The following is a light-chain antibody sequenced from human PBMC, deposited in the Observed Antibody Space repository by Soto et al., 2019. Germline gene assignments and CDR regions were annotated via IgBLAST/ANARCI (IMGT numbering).Light chain of an antibody. CDR2: GAS. J-gene: IGKJ5*01. CDR1: QSVSSN. CDR3: QIYNIWLHT. V-gene: IGKV3-15*01. Sequence: EIVMTQSPATLSVSPGERATLSCRASQSVSSNLAWYQQKPGQAPRLLIYGASTRATGIPARFSGSGSGTEFTLTISSLQSEDNAAYSCQIYNIWLHTFGQG.